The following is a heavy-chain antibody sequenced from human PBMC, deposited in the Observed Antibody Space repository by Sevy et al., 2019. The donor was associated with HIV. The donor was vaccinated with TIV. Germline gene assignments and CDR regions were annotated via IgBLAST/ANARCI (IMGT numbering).Heavy chain of an antibody. V-gene: IGHV3-9*01. Sequence: GGSLRLSCVASGFTFDDYAMHWVRQAPGKGLEWVSGISWNSGSIGYADSVKGRFTISRDNAKNSLYLQMNSLRAEDTALYYCAKDLSGSGSYYDYWGQGTLVTVSS. CDR1: GFTFDDYA. CDR2: ISWNSGSI. D-gene: IGHD3-10*01. J-gene: IGHJ4*02. CDR3: AKDLSGSGSYYDY.